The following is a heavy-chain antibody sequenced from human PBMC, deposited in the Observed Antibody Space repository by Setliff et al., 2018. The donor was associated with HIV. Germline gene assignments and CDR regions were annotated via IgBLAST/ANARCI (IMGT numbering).Heavy chain of an antibody. CDR2: IYHSGST. V-gene: IGHV4-38-2*01. CDR1: GYSISSGYY. Sequence: SETLSLTCAVSGYSISSGYYWGWIRQPPGKGLEWIGSIYHSGSTYYNPSLKSRVTISVDTSKNQFSLKLSSVTAADTAVYYCARQGEVGAPFDYWGQGTLVTVSS. D-gene: IGHD1-26*01. J-gene: IGHJ4*02. CDR3: ARQGEVGAPFDY.